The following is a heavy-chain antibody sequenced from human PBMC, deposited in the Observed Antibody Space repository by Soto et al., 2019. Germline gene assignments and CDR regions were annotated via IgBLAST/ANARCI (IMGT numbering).Heavy chain of an antibody. CDR2: IFHDGTA. Sequence: KTSETLSLTCAVSGVSLTSGNWWTWVRQSPQRGLEYIGEIFHDGTANYYPSFERRVAMSVDTSRNQFSLKLTSVTAADTAVYFCARLVYDTRLNYMYFDFWGPGTLVTV. CDR1: GVSLTSGNW. CDR3: ARLVYDTRLNYMYFDF. V-gene: IGHV4-4*02. J-gene: IGHJ4*02. D-gene: IGHD3-10*01.